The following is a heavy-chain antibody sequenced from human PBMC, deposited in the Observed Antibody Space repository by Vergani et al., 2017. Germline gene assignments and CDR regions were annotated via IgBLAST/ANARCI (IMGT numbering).Heavy chain of an antibody. CDR1: GGSISSGGYY. D-gene: IGHD2-2*02. CDR2: IYSSGST. Sequence: QVQLQESGPGLVKPSQSLSLTCTVSGGSISSGGYYCSWVRQPPGKGLEWIGYIYSSGSTTYSPSLKSRLTMSVDPSKNQFSLKLRSVTLADTAVYYCARTIGHCSNSNCYNLAYWGQGTLVTVSS. J-gene: IGHJ4*02. V-gene: IGHV4-61*08. CDR3: ARTIGHCSNSNCYNLAY.